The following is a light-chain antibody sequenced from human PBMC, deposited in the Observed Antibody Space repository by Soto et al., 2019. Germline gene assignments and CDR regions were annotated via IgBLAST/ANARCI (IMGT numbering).Light chain of an antibody. CDR3: QTWGTGILV. CDR1: SGHSSYA. V-gene: IGLV4-69*01. J-gene: IGLJ2*01. CDR2: LNSDGSH. Sequence: QAVVTQSPSASASLGASVKLTCTLSSGHSSYAIAWHQQQPEKGPRYLMKLNSDGSHSKGDGIPDRFSGSSSGAERYLTIPSLQSEDEADYYCQTWGTGILVFGGGTKLTVL.